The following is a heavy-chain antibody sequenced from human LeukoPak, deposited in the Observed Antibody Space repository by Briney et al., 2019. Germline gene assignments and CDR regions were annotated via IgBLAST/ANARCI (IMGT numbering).Heavy chain of an antibody. CDR3: TTPRREIAVARGDY. D-gene: IGHD6-19*01. Sequence: GGSLRLSCAASGFTFSNAWVSWVRQAPGKGLEWVGRIKSKADGGTTEYAAPVKGRFTISRDDSKNTLYLQMNSLKTEDTAVYYCTTPRREIAVARGDYWGQGTLVTVSS. V-gene: IGHV3-15*01. J-gene: IGHJ4*02. CDR2: IKSKADGGTT. CDR1: GFTFSNAW.